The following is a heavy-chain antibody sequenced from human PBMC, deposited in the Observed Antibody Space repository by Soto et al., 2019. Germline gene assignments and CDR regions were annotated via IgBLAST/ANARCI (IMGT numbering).Heavy chain of an antibody. V-gene: IGHV3-53*01. D-gene: IGHD3-3*01. J-gene: IGHJ6*02. CDR2: MYSDGST. CDR3: ARETVDYDFWSDYPLGYGMDV. CDR1: GFTVSSNY. Sequence: EVQLVESGGGLIQPGGSLRLSCAASGFTVSSNYMSWVRQAPGKGLEWVSVMYSDGSTYYADSVKGRFTICRDNSKNTLYLQMSSLGAENTAVYYCARETVDYDFWSDYPLGYGMDVWGQGTTVTVSS.